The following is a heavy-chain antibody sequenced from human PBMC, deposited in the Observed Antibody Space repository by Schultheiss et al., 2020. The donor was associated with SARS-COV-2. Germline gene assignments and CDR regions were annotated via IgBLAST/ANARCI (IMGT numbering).Heavy chain of an antibody. CDR1: GFTFSSYG. D-gene: IGHD3-16*01. J-gene: IGHJ6*02. V-gene: IGHV3-30*12. Sequence: GGSLRLSCAASGFTFSSYGMHWVRQAPGKGLEWVAVISYDGSNKYYADSVKGRFTISRDNSKNTLYLQMNSLRAEDTAVYYCARDRARSHGGGVAYYYGMDVWGQGTTVTVSS. CDR3: ARDRARSHGGGVAYYYGMDV. CDR2: ISYDGSNK.